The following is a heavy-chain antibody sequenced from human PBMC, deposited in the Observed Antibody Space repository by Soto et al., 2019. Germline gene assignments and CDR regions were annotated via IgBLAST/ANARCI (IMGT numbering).Heavy chain of an antibody. CDR3: AKDTPRNWNDGGSY. Sequence: GGSLRLSCAASGFTFSTYSMSWVLQAPWKGLEWVSTVRGGAGNTYYAGSVQGRFTISRDNSKNTLYLQMNSLRAEDTAVYYYAKDTPRNWNDGGSYWGQGTLVTVSS. CDR2: VRGGAGNT. CDR1: GFTFSTYS. J-gene: IGHJ4*01. V-gene: IGHV3-23*01. D-gene: IGHD1-1*01.